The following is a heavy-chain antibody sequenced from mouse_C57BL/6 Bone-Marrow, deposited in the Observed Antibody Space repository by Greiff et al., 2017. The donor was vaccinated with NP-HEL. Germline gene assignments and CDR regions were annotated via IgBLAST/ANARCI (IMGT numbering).Heavy chain of an antibody. CDR3: ARSYYSNYVFAY. Sequence: EVQGVESGGGLVQPGGSLKLSCAASGFTFSDYYMYWVRQTPEKRLEWVAYISNGGGSTYYPDTVKGRFTISRDNAKNTLYLQMSRLKSVDTAMYYCARSYYSNYVFAYWGQGTLVTVSA. D-gene: IGHD2-5*01. CDR1: GFTFSDYY. CDR2: ISNGGGST. V-gene: IGHV5-12*01. J-gene: IGHJ3*01.